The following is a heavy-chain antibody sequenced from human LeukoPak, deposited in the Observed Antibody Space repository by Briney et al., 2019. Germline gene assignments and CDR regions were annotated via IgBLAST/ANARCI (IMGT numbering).Heavy chain of an antibody. CDR3: AKDFRGAAAGSFFDY. V-gene: IGHV3-9*01. D-gene: IGHD6-13*01. CDR2: ISWNSGSI. J-gene: IGHJ4*02. Sequence: GRSLRLSCAASGFTFDDYAMHWVRQAPGKGLEWVSGISWNSGSIGYVDSVKGRFTISRDNAKNSLYLQMNSLRAEDTALYYCAKDFRGAAAGSFFDYWGQGTLVTVSS. CDR1: GFTFDDYA.